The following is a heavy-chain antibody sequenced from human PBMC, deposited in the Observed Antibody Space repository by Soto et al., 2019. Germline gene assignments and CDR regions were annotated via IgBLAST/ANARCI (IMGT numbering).Heavy chain of an antibody. CDR2: IYWDDSK. Sequence: QITLKESGPTLVKPTQTLTLTCTFSGFSLTTDRVGVGWIRQPPGEALEWLAVIYWDDSKTYRPSLESRPTITKDTSKNQVALTMTNMDSLYTATYYCAHAYGGRSLYWGQGTLVTVSS. CDR3: AHAYGGRSLY. J-gene: IGHJ4*02. V-gene: IGHV2-5*02. CDR1: GFSLTTDRVG. D-gene: IGHD1-26*01.